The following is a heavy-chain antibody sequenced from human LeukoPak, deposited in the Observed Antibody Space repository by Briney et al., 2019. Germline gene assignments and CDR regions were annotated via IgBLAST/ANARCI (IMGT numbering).Heavy chain of an antibody. J-gene: IGHJ3*02. CDR1: GFTFSSYA. V-gene: IGHV3-30-3*01. Sequence: QPGGSLRLSCAASGFTFSSYAMHWVRQAPGKGLEWVAVISYDGSNKYYADSVKGRFTISRDNSKNTLYLQMNSLRAEDTAVYYCARDLYQITMIVGTTDAFDIWGQGTMVTVSS. CDR3: ARDLYQITMIVGTTDAFDI. CDR2: ISYDGSNK. D-gene: IGHD3-22*01.